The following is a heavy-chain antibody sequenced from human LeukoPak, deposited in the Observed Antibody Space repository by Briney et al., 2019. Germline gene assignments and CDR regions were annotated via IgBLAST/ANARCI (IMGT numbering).Heavy chain of an antibody. CDR2: ISYDGSNK. CDR3: VAGADYYGSGGLNDY. Sequence: GGSLRLSCAASGFTFSSYAMHWVRQAPGKGLEWVAVISYDGSNKYYADSVKGRFTISRDNSKNTLYLQMNSLRAEDTAVYYCVAGADYYGSGGLNDYWGQGTLVTISS. V-gene: IGHV3-30*04. CDR1: GFTFSSYA. D-gene: IGHD3-10*01. J-gene: IGHJ4*02.